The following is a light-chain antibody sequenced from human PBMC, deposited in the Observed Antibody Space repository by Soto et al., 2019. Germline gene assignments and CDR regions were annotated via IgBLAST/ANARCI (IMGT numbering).Light chain of an antibody. CDR3: QQYGDSPLT. CDR2: GAS. CDR1: QTVSGSY. V-gene: IGKV3-20*01. Sequence: ENVLTQSPGTLSLSPGERATLSCRASQTVSGSYVAWYQQKPGQTPRLLIYGASSRATGIPDRFSGSGSGTDCSLTSSRLEPEVFAVYHCQQYGDSPLTCGGGTKVEIK. J-gene: IGKJ4*01.